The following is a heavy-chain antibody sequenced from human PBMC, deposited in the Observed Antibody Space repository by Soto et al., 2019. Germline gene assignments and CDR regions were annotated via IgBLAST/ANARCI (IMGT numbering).Heavy chain of an antibody. CDR2: MNPNSGNT. V-gene: IGHV1-8*01. Sequence: QVQLVQSGAEVKKPGASVKVSCKASGYTFTSYDINWVRQATGQGLEWMGWMNPNSGNTGYAQKFQGRVTMTRNTSIITAYMELSSLRSEDTAVYYCERGGLYSSSSYYYYGMDVWGQGTTVTVSS. D-gene: IGHD6-6*01. CDR1: GYTFTSYD. J-gene: IGHJ6*02. CDR3: ERGGLYSSSSYYYYGMDV.